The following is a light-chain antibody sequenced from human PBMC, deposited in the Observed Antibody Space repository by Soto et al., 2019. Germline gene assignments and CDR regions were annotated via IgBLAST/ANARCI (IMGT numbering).Light chain of an antibody. CDR1: QDISNY. CDR3: QQYDNLPLT. J-gene: IGKJ4*01. CDR2: DAS. V-gene: IGKV1-33*01. Sequence: DTQMTQSPSSLSPSVGDRVTITCQASQDISNYLNWYQQKPGKAPKLLIYDASNLETGVPSRFSGSGSGTDFTFTISSLQAEDIATYYCQQYDNLPLTFGGGTKVEIK.